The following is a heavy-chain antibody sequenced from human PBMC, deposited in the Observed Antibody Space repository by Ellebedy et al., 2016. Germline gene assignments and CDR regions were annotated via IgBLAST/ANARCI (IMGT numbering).Heavy chain of an antibody. Sequence: GESLKISXSASGFTFSSYAMHWVRQAPGKGLEYVSAISSNGGSTYYADSVKGRFTISRDNSKNTLYLQMSSLRAEDTAVYYCAKGALGYCSGGSCYPFDYWGQGTLVTVSS. J-gene: IGHJ4*02. CDR1: GFTFSSYA. V-gene: IGHV3-64D*06. CDR2: ISSNGGST. D-gene: IGHD2-15*01. CDR3: AKGALGYCSGGSCYPFDY.